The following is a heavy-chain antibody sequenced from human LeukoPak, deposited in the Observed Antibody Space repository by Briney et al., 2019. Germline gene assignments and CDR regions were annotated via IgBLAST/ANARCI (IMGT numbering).Heavy chain of an antibody. CDR3: AAITLEGNIGDAFDI. V-gene: IGHV3-53*01. Sequence: PGGSLRLSCAASGFTVRGYYMSWVRRTPGKGLEWVSVIYGTGRTYYAESVKGRFTMSRDISQNTLHLQMNSLRIEDTAVYCCAAITLEGNIGDAFDIWGQGTVVTVAS. J-gene: IGHJ3*02. D-gene: IGHD3-10*01. CDR1: GFTVRGYY. CDR2: IYGTGRT.